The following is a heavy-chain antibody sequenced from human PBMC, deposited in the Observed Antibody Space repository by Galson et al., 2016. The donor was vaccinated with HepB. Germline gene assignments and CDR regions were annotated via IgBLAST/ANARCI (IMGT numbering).Heavy chain of an antibody. CDR2: ISGGGGST. CDR3: AKAATPVFYYHGMDV. V-gene: IGHV3-23*01. Sequence: SLRLSCAASGFTFNSYGMSWVRQAPGKGLEWVSSISGGGGSTDYAGSVKGRLTISRDNSKNTLYLHLNSLRAEDPAVYFCAKAATPVFYYHGMDVWGQGTTVTVSS. J-gene: IGHJ6*02. CDR1: GFTFNSYG.